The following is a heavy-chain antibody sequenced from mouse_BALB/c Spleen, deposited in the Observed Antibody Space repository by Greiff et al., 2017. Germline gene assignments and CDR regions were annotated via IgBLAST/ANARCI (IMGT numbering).Heavy chain of an antibody. CDR1: AFTFTDYY. V-gene: IGHV7-3*02. D-gene: IGHD2-4*01. CDR2: IRNKANGYTT. Sequence: EVQLVESGGGLVQPRGSLRLSCATSAFTFTDYYMSWVRQPPGKALEWLGFIRNKANGYTTEYSASVKGRFTISRDNSQSILYLQMNTLRAEDSATYYCARAPYYDYGADYWGQGTTLTVSS. CDR3: ARAPYYDYGADY. J-gene: IGHJ2*01.